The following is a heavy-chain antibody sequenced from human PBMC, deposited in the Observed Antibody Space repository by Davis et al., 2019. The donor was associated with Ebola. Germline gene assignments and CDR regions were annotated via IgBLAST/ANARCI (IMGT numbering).Heavy chain of an antibody. CDR3: TTGVRVVGAEEAD. Sequence: PGGSLRLSCVDSGVDFSNAWMSWVRQAPGKGLEWVGRIKRETEGSRIDYAPSVKGRYTITRDDSRNTLYLQMNSLKTEDTAVYYCTTGVRVVGAEEADWGQGTLVTVS. CDR2: IKRETEGSRI. J-gene: IGHJ4*02. V-gene: IGHV3-15*01. CDR1: GVDFSNAW. D-gene: IGHD1-26*01.